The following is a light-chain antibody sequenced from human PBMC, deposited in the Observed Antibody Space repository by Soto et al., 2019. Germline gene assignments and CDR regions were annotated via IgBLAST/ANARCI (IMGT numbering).Light chain of an antibody. Sequence: EIVMTHSPATLSVSPGERVTLSCRASQFISNSLAWCQQRPGRPPRLLIYGASTRAAGISARFSGSGSGTEFPLTISSLQSEDFAVYYCQQYNNWPPITFAQGTRLE. J-gene: IGKJ5*01. V-gene: IGKV3-15*01. CDR2: GAS. CDR3: QQYNNWPPIT. CDR1: QFISNS.